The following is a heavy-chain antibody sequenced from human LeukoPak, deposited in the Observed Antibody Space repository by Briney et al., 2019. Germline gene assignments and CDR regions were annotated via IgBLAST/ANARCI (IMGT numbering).Heavy chain of an antibody. J-gene: IGHJ6*03. CDR3: AKATKSLGMYMDV. CDR2: IWYDGSNK. CDR1: GFTFSSYG. V-gene: IGHV3-33*06. Sequence: QPGGSLRLSCAASGFTFSSYGMHWVRQAPGKGLEWVAVIWYDGSNKYYADSVKGRFTISRDYSKNTLYLQMNSLRAEDTAVYYCAKATKSLGMYMDVWGKETTVTVSS. D-gene: IGHD6-13*01.